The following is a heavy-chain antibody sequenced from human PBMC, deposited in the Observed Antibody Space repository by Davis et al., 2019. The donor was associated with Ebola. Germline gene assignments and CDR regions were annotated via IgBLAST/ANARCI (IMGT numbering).Heavy chain of an antibody. CDR2: IYSGDPHT. D-gene: IGHD6-19*01. V-gene: IGHV5-51*01. CDR1: GYNLTNSW. CDR3: ARGGRHSSVDFDF. J-gene: IGHJ4*02. Sequence: GESLKISCYGSGYNLTNSWIGWVRQVSGNGLEWIGIIYSGDPHTRYSPSFEGHVTISVDKSITTAYLQWNSLEASDTAMYYCARGGRHSSVDFDFWGQGTLVTVSS.